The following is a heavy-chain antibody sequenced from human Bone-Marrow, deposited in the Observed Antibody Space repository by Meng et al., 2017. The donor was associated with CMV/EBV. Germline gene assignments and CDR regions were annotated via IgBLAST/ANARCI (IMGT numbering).Heavy chain of an antibody. CDR1: GYTFTGYY. J-gene: IGHJ6*02. CDR2: SNPNSGGT. D-gene: IGHD2-2*02. Sequence: ASVKVSCKGSGYTFTGYYMHWVRQAPGQGLEWMGWSNPNSGGTNYAQKFQGRVTMTRDTSISTAYMELSRLRSDDTAVYYCARDDDQLPYQTPDYGMDVWGQGTTVTVSS. V-gene: IGHV1-2*02. CDR3: ARDDDQLPYQTPDYGMDV.